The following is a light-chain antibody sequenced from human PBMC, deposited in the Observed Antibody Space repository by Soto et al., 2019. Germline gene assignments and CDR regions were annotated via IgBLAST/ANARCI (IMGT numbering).Light chain of an antibody. J-gene: IGKJ1*01. V-gene: IGKV1-39*01. CDR3: QQTYSNLWT. CDR1: QTVSRY. CDR2: AAS. Sequence: DIQLTQSPSSLSASVGDTVTITCRASQTVSRYLNWYQQKSGTAPKLLIYAASTLHTGVPSRFSGRGSGTDVTLTINNLQREDFSEYFCQQTYSNLWTFGQGTKVEIK.